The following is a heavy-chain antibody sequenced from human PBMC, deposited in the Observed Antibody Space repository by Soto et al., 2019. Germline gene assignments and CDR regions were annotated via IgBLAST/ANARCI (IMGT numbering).Heavy chain of an antibody. CDR3: ASGITGTTSVY. CDR2: LSHGGGNI. J-gene: IGHJ4*02. CDR1: DFSFTHHA. V-gene: IGHV3-23*01. Sequence: GWSLRLSCLAPDFSFTHHAMTWFRLPPGKGLQWVAALSHGGGNIYYRDSVRGRFTISRDNSKNTLYLQMHSLKAEDTAVYYCASGITGTTSVYWGQGTLVTVSS. D-gene: IGHD1-7*01.